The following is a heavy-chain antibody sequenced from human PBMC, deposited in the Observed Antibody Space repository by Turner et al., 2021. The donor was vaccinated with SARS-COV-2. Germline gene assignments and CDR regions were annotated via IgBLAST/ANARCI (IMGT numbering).Heavy chain of an antibody. CDR1: GGTFSSYA. CDR3: ARHQGSASGYDHGMNV. CDR2: IIPILGIA. D-gene: IGHD1-26*01. V-gene: IGHV1-69*10. Sequence: QVQLVQSGAEVKKPGSSVKVSCKASGGTFSSYAISWVRQAPGQGLEWMGGIIPILGIANYAQKFQGRVTITADKSTSTAYMEVSSLRSEDTAVYYCARHQGSASGYDHGMNVWGQGTAVIVSS. J-gene: IGHJ6*02.